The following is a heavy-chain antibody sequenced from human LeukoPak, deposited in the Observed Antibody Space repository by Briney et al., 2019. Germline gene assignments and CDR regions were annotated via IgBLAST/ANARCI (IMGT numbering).Heavy chain of an antibody. J-gene: IGHJ4*02. CDR3: AKAYCGGDCYPDY. D-gene: IGHD2-21*02. V-gene: IGHV3-43*01. Sequence: PGGSLRLSCVASGFIFRDYSMNWVRQAPGKGLEWISYIGIDSGNTKYADSVKGRFTISRDNSKNSLYLLMNSLRTEDTALYYCAKAYCGGDCYPDYWGQGTLVTVSS. CDR2: IGIDSGNT. CDR1: GFIFRDYS.